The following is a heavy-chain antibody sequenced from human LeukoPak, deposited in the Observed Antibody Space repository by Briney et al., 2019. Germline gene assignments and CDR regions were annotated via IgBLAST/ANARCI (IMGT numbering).Heavy chain of an antibody. CDR1: GGSINSRSYY. D-gene: IGHD3-22*01. Sequence: KSSETLSLTCTVSGGSINSRSYYWGWIRQPPGKGLEWIGSIYYSGSSYYNPSLKSRVTISVDTSKNQFSLKLSSVTAADTAVYYCARGLFRDSSGYPDAFDIWGQGTMVTVSS. CDR2: IYYSGSS. J-gene: IGHJ3*02. CDR3: ARGLFRDSSGYPDAFDI. V-gene: IGHV4-39*07.